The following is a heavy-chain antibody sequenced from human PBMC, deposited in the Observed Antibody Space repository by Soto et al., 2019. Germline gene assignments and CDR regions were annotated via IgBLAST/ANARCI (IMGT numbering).Heavy chain of an antibody. J-gene: IGHJ5*02. CDR2: IYYAGST. V-gene: IGHV4-59*11. Sequence: SETLSLTCTVSGGSFSPHYWSWIRQPPGKGLEWVGYIYYAGSTSYNPSLRGRVTISLETSKSQFSLRLSSVTAADTAVYYCARASGCSGGNCAFDPRGQRTPVTVSS. D-gene: IGHD2-15*01. CDR1: GGSFSPHY. CDR3: ARASGCSGGNCAFDP.